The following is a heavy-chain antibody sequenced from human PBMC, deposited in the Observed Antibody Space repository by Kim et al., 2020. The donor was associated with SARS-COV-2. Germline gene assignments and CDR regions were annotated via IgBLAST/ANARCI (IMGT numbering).Heavy chain of an antibody. Sequence: SETLSLTCTVSGGSISSSSYYWGWIRQPPGKGLEWIGSIYYSGSTYYNPSLKSRVTISVDTSKNQFSLKLSSVTAADTAVYYCASLGSMHAVSRWDYYGMDVWGQGTTVTVSS. D-gene: IGHD2-8*01. J-gene: IGHJ6*02. CDR1: GGSISSSSYY. V-gene: IGHV4-39*01. CDR2: IYYSGST. CDR3: ASLGSMHAVSRWDYYGMDV.